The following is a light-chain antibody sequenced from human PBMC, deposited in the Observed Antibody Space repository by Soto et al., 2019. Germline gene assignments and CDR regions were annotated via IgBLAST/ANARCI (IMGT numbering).Light chain of an antibody. J-gene: IGKJ5*01. CDR2: GAS. V-gene: IGKV3D-20*02. Sequence: EIVLTQSPGTLSLSPGERATLSCRASQSVSRSYLAWYQQKPGQAPRLLIYGASSRATGIPDRFSGSGSGTDFTLTVSSLEPEDFALYYCQQRSNRITFGQGTRLEIK. CDR1: QSVSRSY. CDR3: QQRSNRIT.